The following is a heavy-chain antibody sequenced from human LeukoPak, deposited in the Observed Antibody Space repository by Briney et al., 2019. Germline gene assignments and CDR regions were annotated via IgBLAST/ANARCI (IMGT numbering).Heavy chain of an antibody. J-gene: IGHJ4*02. D-gene: IGHD6-19*01. Sequence: GGSLTLSCAASGFTFRSYSMNWLRQAPGKGLEWVSSISSSSSYIYYADSVKGRFTISRDNAKNSLYLQMNSLRAEDTAVYYCARGSIAVAGTYVYWGQGTLVTVSS. CDR1: GFTFRSYS. CDR2: ISSSSSYI. V-gene: IGHV3-21*01. CDR3: ARGSIAVAGTYVY.